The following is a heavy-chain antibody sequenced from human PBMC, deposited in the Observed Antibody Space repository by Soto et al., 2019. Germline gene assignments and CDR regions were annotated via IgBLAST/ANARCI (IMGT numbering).Heavy chain of an antibody. V-gene: IGHV3-48*01. D-gene: IGHD3-10*01. Sequence: GGSLRLSCAASGFTFSSYSMNWVRQAPGKGLEWVSYISSSSSTIYYADSVKGRFTISRDNAKNSLYLQMNSLRAEDTAVYYCAMDYYGSRPKNRKRYYYYMDVWGKGTTVTVSS. CDR2: ISSSSSTI. CDR1: GFTFSSYS. CDR3: AMDYYGSRPKNRKRYYYYMDV. J-gene: IGHJ6*03.